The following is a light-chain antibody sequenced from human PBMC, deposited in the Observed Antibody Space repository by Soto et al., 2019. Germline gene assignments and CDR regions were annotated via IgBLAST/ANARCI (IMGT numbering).Light chain of an antibody. CDR3: QQSYTTPPWT. V-gene: IGKV1-39*01. Sequence: DIQMTQSPSSLSASVGGRVTITCRASQSISSYLNWYQQKPGKAPKVLIYDASSLQSGVPSRFSGSGSGTDFTLTISSLQPEDFATYYCQQSYTTPPWTFGQGTKVDIK. J-gene: IGKJ1*01. CDR1: QSISSY. CDR2: DAS.